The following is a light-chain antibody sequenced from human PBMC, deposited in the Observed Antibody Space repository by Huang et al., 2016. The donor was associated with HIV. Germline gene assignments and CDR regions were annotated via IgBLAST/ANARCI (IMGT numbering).Light chain of an antibody. CDR3: MQGTHWPRT. J-gene: IGKJ1*01. V-gene: IGKV2-30*02. Sequence: DVVLTQSPLSLPVTLGQPASISCKSSHSLLHSDGNTYLNWFLQRPGQSPRRLIYEVSNSDIGVPARFSGSGSGADFTLTISRVEADDIGVYYCMQGTHWPRTFGQGTKVEVK. CDR1: HSLLHSDGNTY. CDR2: EVS.